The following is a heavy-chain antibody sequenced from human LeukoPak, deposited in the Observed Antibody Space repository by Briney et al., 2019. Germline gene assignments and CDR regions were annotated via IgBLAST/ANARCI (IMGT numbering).Heavy chain of an antibody. CDR2: INPNSGGT. V-gene: IGHV1-2*06. CDR1: GYTFTGYD. CDR3: ARDRGSASGSRGFDP. Sequence: ASVKVSCKASGYTFTGYDMHWVRQAPGQGLEWMGRINPNSGGTNYAQKFQGRVTMTRDTSISTAYMELSRLRSDDTASYYCARDRGSASGSRGFDPWGQGTLVTVSS. J-gene: IGHJ5*02. D-gene: IGHD1-26*01.